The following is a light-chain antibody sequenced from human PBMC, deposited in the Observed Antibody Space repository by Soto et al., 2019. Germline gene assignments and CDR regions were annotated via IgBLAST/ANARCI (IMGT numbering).Light chain of an antibody. V-gene: IGKV3-11*01. CDR3: QQRSNWPLT. Sequence: EIVLTQSPATVSLSPGERATLSCRASQSVSSSLAWYQQKPGQAPRLLIYDASNRATGIPARFSGSGSGTDFTLTVSSLEPEDFPVYYCQQRSNWPLTFGGGTKVEI. CDR2: DAS. CDR1: QSVSSS. J-gene: IGKJ4*01.